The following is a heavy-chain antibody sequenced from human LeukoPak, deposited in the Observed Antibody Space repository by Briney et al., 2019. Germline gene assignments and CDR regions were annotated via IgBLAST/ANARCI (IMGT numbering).Heavy chain of an antibody. Sequence: GGSLRLSCAASGFTVSNYYMNWVRQAPGKGLEWVSVVYSGGSTNYADSVRGRFTISRDNSKNTLYLQMNSLRAEDTAVYYCARDQTPFYWGQGSLVTVSS. CDR1: GFTVSNYY. V-gene: IGHV3-66*01. J-gene: IGHJ4*02. CDR2: VYSGGST. D-gene: IGHD2-15*01. CDR3: ARDQTPFY.